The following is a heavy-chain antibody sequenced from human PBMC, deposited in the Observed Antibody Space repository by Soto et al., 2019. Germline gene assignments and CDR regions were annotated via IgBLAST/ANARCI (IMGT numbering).Heavy chain of an antibody. CDR2: MYYTGNK. CDR1: GGSISSSTYY. Sequence: SETLSLPGPVSGGSISSSTYYWDWIRQPPGKGLEWIGAMYYTGNKNYNPSLESRVTMSVDTSKNQFSLKLSSVTPTDTAVYYCARRSSSSLGSLFDPWGRGILVTVSS. CDR3: ARRSSSSLGSLFDP. D-gene: IGHD6-6*01. V-gene: IGHV4-39*01. J-gene: IGHJ5*02.